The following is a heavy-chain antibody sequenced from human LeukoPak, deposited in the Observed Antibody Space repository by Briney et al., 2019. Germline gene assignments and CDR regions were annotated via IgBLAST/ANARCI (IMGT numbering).Heavy chain of an antibody. CDR1: GGSFSGYY. CDR3: ARYIAAPYNWFDP. D-gene: IGHD6-13*01. Sequence: SETLSLTCAVYGGSFSGYYWSWIRQPPGKGLEWIGEINHSGSTNYNPSLKSRVTISVDTSKNQFSLKLSSVTAADTAVYYCARYIAAPYNWFDPWGQGTLVTVSS. J-gene: IGHJ5*02. V-gene: IGHV4-34*01. CDR2: INHSGST.